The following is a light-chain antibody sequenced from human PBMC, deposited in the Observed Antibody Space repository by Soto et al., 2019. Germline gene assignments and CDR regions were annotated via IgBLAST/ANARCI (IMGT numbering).Light chain of an antibody. CDR1: SSNIGTNN. Sequence: QSVLTQSPSASVTPGQRVTITCSGSSSNIGTNNVHWYQQLPGTAPKLLIYNNYQRPSGVPDRFSGSKSGTSASLAISGLQSEDEADYYCAAWDDSLSGWVFGGGTKLTVL. J-gene: IGLJ3*02. CDR3: AAWDDSLSGWV. CDR2: NNY. V-gene: IGLV1-44*01.